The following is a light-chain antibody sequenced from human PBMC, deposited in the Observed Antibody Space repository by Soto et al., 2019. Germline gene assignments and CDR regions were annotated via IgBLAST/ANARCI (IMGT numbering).Light chain of an antibody. Sequence: QSVLTQPPSVSGAPGQRVTISCTGSSSNIGAGYDVHWYQQLPGAAPKLVIYVNGDRPSGVPERFSGSKSGTSASMAIAGLQAEDEADYYCQSYDSSLSGWVFGGGTKVTVL. J-gene: IGLJ3*02. CDR2: VNG. CDR1: SSNIGAGYD. V-gene: IGLV1-40*01. CDR3: QSYDSSLSGWV.